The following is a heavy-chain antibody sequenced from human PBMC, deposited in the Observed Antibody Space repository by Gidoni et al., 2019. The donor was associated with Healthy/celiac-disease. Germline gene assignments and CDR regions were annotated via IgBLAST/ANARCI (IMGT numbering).Heavy chain of an antibody. Sequence: QVQLVQSGAEVKKPGASVKVSCKASGYTFTSYYMHWVRQAPGQGLEWMGIINPSGGSTSYAQKFQGRVTMTRDTSTSTVYMELSSLRSEDTAVYYSAWMSWGSYRSNWFDPWGQGTLVTVSS. D-gene: IGHD3-16*02. CDR2: INPSGGST. CDR1: GYTFTSYY. CDR3: AWMSWGSYRSNWFDP. V-gene: IGHV1-46*03. J-gene: IGHJ5*02.